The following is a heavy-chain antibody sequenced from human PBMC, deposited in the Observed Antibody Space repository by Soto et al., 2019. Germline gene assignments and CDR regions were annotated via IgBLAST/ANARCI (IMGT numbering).Heavy chain of an antibody. CDR2: TYYRSKWYN. J-gene: IGHJ6*02. CDR3: AREGVIAVAGTSFYYRYGIDF. Sequence: SPTLSRTCVISGGSVSSNSAAWNWIRQSPSRGLEWLGRTYYRSKWYNDYAASVKSRITINPDTSKNQFSLQLNSVTPEDTAVYYCAREGVIAVAGTSFYYRYGIDFWGQGTTVTGSS. D-gene: IGHD6-19*01. V-gene: IGHV6-1*01. CDR1: GGSVSSNSAA.